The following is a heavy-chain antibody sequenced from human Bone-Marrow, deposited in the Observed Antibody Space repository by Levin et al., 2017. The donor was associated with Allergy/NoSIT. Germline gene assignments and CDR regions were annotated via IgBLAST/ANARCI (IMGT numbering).Heavy chain of an antibody. CDR2: IRTSGSPI. Sequence: GGSLRLSCAASGFTFSTYSMNWVRQAPGKGLEWVSYIRTSGSPIYYADSVRGRFTISRDNAKSLLYLQMNSLRDEDSAVYYCAREDGGQHFGSGRFYVWGQGTLVIVSS. D-gene: IGHD3-10*01. J-gene: IGHJ4*02. CDR3: AREDGGQHFGSGRFYV. V-gene: IGHV3-48*02. CDR1: GFTFSTYS.